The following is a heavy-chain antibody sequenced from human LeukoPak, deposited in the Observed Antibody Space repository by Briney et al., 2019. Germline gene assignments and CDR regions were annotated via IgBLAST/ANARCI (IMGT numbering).Heavy chain of an antibody. D-gene: IGHD2-8*01. CDR2: INPNSGGT. CDR1: GYTFTSYA. CDR3: ARDRSLIIKDYYYYGMDV. Sequence: ASVKVSCKASGYTFTSYAMHWVRQAPGQGLEWMGRINPNSGGTNYAQKFQGRVTMTRDTSISTAYMELSRLRSDDTAVYYCARDRSLIIKDYYYYGMDVWGQGTTVTVSS. V-gene: IGHV1-2*06. J-gene: IGHJ6*02.